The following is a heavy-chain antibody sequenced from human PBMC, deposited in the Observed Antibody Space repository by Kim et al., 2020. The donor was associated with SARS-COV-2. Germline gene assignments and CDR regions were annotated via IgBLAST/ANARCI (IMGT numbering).Heavy chain of an antibody. CDR2: ISSSSSYT. Sequence: GGSLRLSCAASGFTFSDYYMSWIRQAPGKGLEWVSYISSSSSYTNYADSVKGRFTISRDNAKNSLYLQMNSLRAEDTAVYYCARDHSTYYYDSSGYYRALTTEYSYYGMDVWGQGTTVTVSS. CDR1: GFTFSDYY. CDR3: ARDHSTYYYDSSGYYRALTTEYSYYGMDV. D-gene: IGHD3-22*01. V-gene: IGHV3-11*05. J-gene: IGHJ6*02.